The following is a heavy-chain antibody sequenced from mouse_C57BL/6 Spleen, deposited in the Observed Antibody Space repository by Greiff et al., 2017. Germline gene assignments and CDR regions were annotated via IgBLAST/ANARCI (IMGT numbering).Heavy chain of an antibody. D-gene: IGHD1-1*01. CDR2: IHPSDSDT. CDR3: ARDYYGSGGYAMDY. Sequence: QVQLQQPGAELVKPGASVKLSCKASGYTFTSYCMHWVKQRPGQGLEWIGRIHPSDSDTNYNQKFKGKATLTVDKSSSTAYMQLRSLTSEDSAVYCWARDYYGSGGYAMDYWGQGTSVTVSS. CDR1: GYTFTSYC. J-gene: IGHJ4*01. V-gene: IGHV1-74*01.